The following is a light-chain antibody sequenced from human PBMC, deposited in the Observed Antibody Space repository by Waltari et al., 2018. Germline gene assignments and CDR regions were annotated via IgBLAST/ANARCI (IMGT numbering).Light chain of an antibody. J-gene: IGKJ3*01. CDR1: QSVTSN. CDR3: QQYDNVPFT. V-gene: IGKV3-15*01. CDR2: GAA. Sequence: EIVMTQSPATLSVSPGERPTLPCRASQSVTSNFAWYQQKPGQAPRILIYGAATRATGIPARFSGSGSGTEFTLTISSLQSEDFAVYYCQQYDNVPFTFGPGTRVD.